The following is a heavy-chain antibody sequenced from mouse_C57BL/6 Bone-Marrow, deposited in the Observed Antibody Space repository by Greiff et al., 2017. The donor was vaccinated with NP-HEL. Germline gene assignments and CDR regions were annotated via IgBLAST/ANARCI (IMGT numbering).Heavy chain of an antibody. CDR3: ARLRYDSWFAY. CDR1: GYTFTSYW. D-gene: IGHD2-4*01. J-gene: IGHJ3*01. Sequence: VQLQQSGAELVRPGSSVKLSCKASGYTFTSYWMDWVKQRPGQGLEWIGNIYPSDSETHYNQKFKDKATLTVDKSSSTAYMQLSSLTSEDSAVYYCARLRYDSWFAYWGQGTLVTVSA. CDR2: IYPSDSET. V-gene: IGHV1-61*01.